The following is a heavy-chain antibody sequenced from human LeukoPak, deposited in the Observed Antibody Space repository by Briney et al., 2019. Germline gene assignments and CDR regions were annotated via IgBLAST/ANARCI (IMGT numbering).Heavy chain of an antibody. J-gene: IGHJ4*02. D-gene: IGHD2-21*01. CDR1: GFTFSSYA. CDR2: ISGSGGST. V-gene: IGHV3-23*01. CDR3: ARWGLAYTIDY. Sequence: PGGSLRLSCAASGFTFSSYAMSWVRQAPGNGLEWVSAISGSGGSTYYADSVKGRFTISRDNSKNTLYLQMNSLRAEDTAVYSCARWGLAYTIDYWGQGTLVTVSS.